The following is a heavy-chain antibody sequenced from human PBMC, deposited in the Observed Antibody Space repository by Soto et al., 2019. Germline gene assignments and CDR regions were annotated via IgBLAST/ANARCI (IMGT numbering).Heavy chain of an antibody. D-gene: IGHD2-15*01. CDR1: GFSFSDYS. CDR3: AKDGMPDGIYSFDS. CDR2: IDLSGTTT. Sequence: EVQLLESGGDLVQPGGSLRLSCAASGFSFSDYSMSWVRQAPGKGLEWVSFIDLSGTTTYYSDSVKGRFTISRDRSRKAVFLQMNTLRVEATAISYCAKDGMPDGIYSFDSWGQGVLVTVAA. V-gene: IGHV3-23*03. J-gene: IGHJ4*02.